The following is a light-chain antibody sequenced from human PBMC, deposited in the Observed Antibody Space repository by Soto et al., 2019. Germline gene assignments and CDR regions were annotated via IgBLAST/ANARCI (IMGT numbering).Light chain of an antibody. CDR1: QSVNNAY. Sequence: DIVLTQSPGTLSLSPGEGATLSCRASQSVNNAYLAWYLQKPGQAPRLLIHGASSRATGIPDRFSGSGYGTDFTLTISRLEPVDFGVYYCQQYGSSPSMYTFGQGTKLEIK. J-gene: IGKJ2*01. CDR2: GAS. V-gene: IGKV3-20*01. CDR3: QQYGSSPSMYT.